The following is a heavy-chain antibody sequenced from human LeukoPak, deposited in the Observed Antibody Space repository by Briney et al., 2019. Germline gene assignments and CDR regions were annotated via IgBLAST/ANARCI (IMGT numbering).Heavy chain of an antibody. Sequence: GGSLRLSCAASGFTFSPAWMHWVRQAPGKGLVWVSRIRGDGSMTNYADSVKGRFTISRDNAKNTLYLQMNSLRLEDTAVYYCARENLAAAADYWGQGTVVTVSS. CDR2: IRGDGSMT. V-gene: IGHV3-74*01. CDR1: GFTFSPAW. CDR3: ARENLAAAADY. J-gene: IGHJ4*02. D-gene: IGHD6-25*01.